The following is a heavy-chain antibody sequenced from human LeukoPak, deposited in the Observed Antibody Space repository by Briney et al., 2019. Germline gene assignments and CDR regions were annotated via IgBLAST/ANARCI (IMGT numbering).Heavy chain of an antibody. Sequence: SETLSLTCAVYGGSFSGYYWSWIRQPPGKGLEWIGSIYYSGSTYYNPSLKSRVTISVDTSKNQFSLKLSSVTAADTAVYYCARDPPPQFTAMARGAWGQGTLVTVSS. J-gene: IGHJ5*02. D-gene: IGHD5-18*01. CDR2: IYYSGST. V-gene: IGHV4-34*01. CDR1: GGSFSGYY. CDR3: ARDPPPQFTAMARGA.